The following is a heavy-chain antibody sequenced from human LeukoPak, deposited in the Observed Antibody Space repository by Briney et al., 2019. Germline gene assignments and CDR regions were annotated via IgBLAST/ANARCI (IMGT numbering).Heavy chain of an antibody. CDR2: IYYSGST. D-gene: IGHD3-22*01. J-gene: IGHJ4*02. V-gene: IGHV4-59*01. CDR3: AREEPDSSGYFDY. CDR1: GGSISSYY. Sequence: SETLSLTCTVSGGSISSYYWSWIRQPPGKGLEWIGYIYYSGSTNYNPSLKSRVTISVDTSKNQFSLKLSSVTAADTAVYYCAREEPDSSGYFDYWGQGTLVTVSS.